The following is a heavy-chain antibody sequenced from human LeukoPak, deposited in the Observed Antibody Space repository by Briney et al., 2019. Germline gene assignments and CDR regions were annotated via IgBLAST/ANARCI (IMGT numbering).Heavy chain of an antibody. J-gene: IGHJ4*02. CDR3: ATQSRGYYYDSSGYSNFDY. Sequence: ASVKASCKVSGYTLTELSMHWVRQAPGEGLEWMGGFDPEDGETIYAQKFQGRVTMTEDTSTDTAYMELSSLRSEDTAVYYCATQSRGYYYDSSGYSNFDYWGQGTLVTVSS. V-gene: IGHV1-24*01. D-gene: IGHD3-22*01. CDR2: FDPEDGET. CDR1: GYTLTELS.